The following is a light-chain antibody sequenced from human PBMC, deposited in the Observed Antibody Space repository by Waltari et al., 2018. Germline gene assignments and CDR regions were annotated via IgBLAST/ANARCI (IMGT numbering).Light chain of an antibody. CDR1: QSIGKY. J-gene: IGKJ1*01. CDR3: QNHERLPAV. V-gene: IGKV3-20*01. CDR2: GAS. Sequence: EIVLTQSPGTLSLSPGERATLSCRASQSIGKYLIWYQQKPGQAPRHLIYGASTRAAGIPDRFSGSGSGTDFSLTISRLEPEDFAVYYCQNHERLPAVFGRGTKVEIK.